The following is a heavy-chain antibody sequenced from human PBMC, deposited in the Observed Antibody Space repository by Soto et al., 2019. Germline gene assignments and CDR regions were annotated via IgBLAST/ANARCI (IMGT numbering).Heavy chain of an antibody. CDR3: ARVSRMRIPAASGRDYYYQGLDV. D-gene: IGHD2-15*01. V-gene: IGHV4-34*01. CDR1: GGSFSGYY. J-gene: IGHJ6*02. CDR2: INHRGSI. Sequence: QVQLQQWGAGLLKPSETLSLNCAVYGGSFSGYYWSWIRQPPGKGLEWIGEINHRGSINYNPSLKSRVTMSVDTSKNQFSLKLNSVTAADTAVFYCARVSRMRIPAASGRDYYYQGLDVWGQGTAVTVSS.